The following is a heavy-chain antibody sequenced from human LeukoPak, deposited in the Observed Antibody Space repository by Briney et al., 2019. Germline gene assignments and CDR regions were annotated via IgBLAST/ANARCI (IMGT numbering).Heavy chain of an antibody. D-gene: IGHD5-12*01. V-gene: IGHV3-74*01. CDR3: ARESAYSGQLPGPGSVDY. CDR2: INSDGSST. J-gene: IGHJ4*02. CDR1: GFTFSSYW. Sequence: GGSLRLSCAASGFTFSSYWMHWVRQAPGKGLVWVSRINSDGSSTSYADSVKGRFTISRDNAKSTLYLQMNSLRAEDTAVYYCARESAYSGQLPGPGSVDYWGQGTLVTVSS.